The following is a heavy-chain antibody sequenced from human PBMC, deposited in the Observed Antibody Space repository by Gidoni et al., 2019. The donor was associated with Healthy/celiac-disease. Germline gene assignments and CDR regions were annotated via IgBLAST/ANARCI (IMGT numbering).Heavy chain of an antibody. CDR3: ARGAATNSYYYYYGMDV. CDR1: GYTFTSSY. Sequence: QVQLVQSGAELKKPGASVTVSCKASGYTFTSSYMHWVRQAPGQGIEWMGIITPSGGSTSYAQKFQGRVTMTRDTSTSTVYMELSSLRSEDTAVYYCARGAATNSYYYYYGMDVWGQGTTVTVSS. CDR2: ITPSGGST. V-gene: IGHV1-46*03. J-gene: IGHJ6*02.